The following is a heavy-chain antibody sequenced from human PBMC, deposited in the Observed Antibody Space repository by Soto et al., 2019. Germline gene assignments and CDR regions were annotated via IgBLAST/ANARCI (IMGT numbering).Heavy chain of an antibody. CDR2: IRSKTDNYAT. CDR3: IKLGNYDFWTNFDY. J-gene: IGHJ4*02. V-gene: IGHV3-73*01. Sequence: DVQLVESGGGLVQPGGSLKLSCVASGFTFSGSAMHWVRQASGKGLEWVGRIRSKTDNYATAYAASLKGRFTLSRDDSKNTAYLQMNSLKTEDTAVYYCIKLGNYDFWTNFDYWGQGTLVTVSS. CDR1: GFTFSGSA. D-gene: IGHD3-3*01.